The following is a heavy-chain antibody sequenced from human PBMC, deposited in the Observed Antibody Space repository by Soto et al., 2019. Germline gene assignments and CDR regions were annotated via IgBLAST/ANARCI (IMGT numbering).Heavy chain of an antibody. Sequence: VQLVESGGGVVQPGRSLRLSCAASGFTFSSYGMHWVRQAPGKGLEWVAVISYDGSNKYYADSVKGRFTISRDNSKNTLYLQMNSLRAEDTAVYYCAKGHSSWSDWGQGTLVTVSS. CDR3: AKGHSSWSD. J-gene: IGHJ4*02. CDR1: GFTFSSYG. D-gene: IGHD6-13*01. CDR2: ISYDGSNK. V-gene: IGHV3-30*18.